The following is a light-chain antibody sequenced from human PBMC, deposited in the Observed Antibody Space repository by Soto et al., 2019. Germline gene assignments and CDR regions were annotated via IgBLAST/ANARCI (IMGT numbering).Light chain of an antibody. CDR3: TSYAGSSNWV. CDR2: VVS. J-gene: IGLJ3*02. CDR1: GGDIGTYKY. Sequence: QSALTQPPSASGSPGQSVTISCTGTGGDIGTYKYVSWYQQHPGQAPKLIIYVVSKRPSGVPGRFFGSKSGNTASLTVSGLQSEDEADYYCTSYAGSSNWVFGGGTQLTVL. V-gene: IGLV2-8*01.